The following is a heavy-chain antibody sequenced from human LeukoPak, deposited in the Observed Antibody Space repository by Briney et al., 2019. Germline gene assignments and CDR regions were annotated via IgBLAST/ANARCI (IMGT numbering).Heavy chain of an antibody. D-gene: IGHD3-10*01. Sequence: GGSLRLSCAASGFTVGSNYMSWVRQAPGKGLEWVSVIYSGGSTYYADSVKGRFTISRDNSKNTLYLQMNILRVEDTAVYYCATAGFEDAFDIWGQGTMVTVSS. CDR1: GFTVGSNY. CDR3: ATAGFEDAFDI. J-gene: IGHJ3*02. CDR2: IYSGGST. V-gene: IGHV3-66*01.